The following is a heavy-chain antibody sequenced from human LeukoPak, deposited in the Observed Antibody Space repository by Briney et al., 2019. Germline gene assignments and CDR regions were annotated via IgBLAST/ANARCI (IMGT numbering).Heavy chain of an antibody. Sequence: GGSLRLSCAASGFTFSSYAMHWVRQAPGKGLEWVAVISYDGSNKYYADSVKGRFTISRDNSKNTLYLQMNSLTTEDTAVYFCAKEGKDSSSWSSFDYWGQGTLVTVSS. CDR1: GFTFSSYA. V-gene: IGHV3-30*04. J-gene: IGHJ4*02. D-gene: IGHD6-13*01. CDR3: AKEGKDSSSWSSFDY. CDR2: ISYDGSNK.